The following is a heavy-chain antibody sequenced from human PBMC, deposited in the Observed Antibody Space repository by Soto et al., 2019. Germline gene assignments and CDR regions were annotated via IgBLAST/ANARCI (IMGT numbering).Heavy chain of an antibody. CDR3: ARDLGVGQLVLPVSV. J-gene: IGHJ6*02. D-gene: IGHD6-6*01. CDR1: GGTFSSYA. V-gene: IGHV1-69*13. Sequence: VASVKVSCKASGGTFSSYAISWVRQAPGQGLEWMGGIIPIFGTANYAQKFQGRVTITADESTSTAYMELSSLRSEDTAVYYCARDLGVGQLVLPVSVWGQGTTVTVSS. CDR2: IIPIFGTA.